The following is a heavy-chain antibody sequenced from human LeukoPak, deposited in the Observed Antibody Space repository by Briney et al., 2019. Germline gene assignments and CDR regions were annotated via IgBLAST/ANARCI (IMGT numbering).Heavy chain of an antibody. CDR3: ARDGDGSSWVYYYFDY. CDR1: GFTFSSYA. D-gene: IGHD6-13*01. V-gene: IGHV3-30*04. Sequence: GRSLRLSCAASGFTFSSYAMHWVRQAPGKGLEWVAVISYDGSNKYYADSVKGRLTISRDNSKNTLYLQMNSLRAEDTAVYYCARDGDGSSWVYYYFDYWGQGTLVTVSS. CDR2: ISYDGSNK. J-gene: IGHJ4*02.